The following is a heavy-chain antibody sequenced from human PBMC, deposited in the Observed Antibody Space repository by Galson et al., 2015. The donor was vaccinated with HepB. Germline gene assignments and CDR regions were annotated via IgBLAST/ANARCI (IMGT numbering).Heavy chain of an antibody. J-gene: IGHJ4*02. V-gene: IGHV1-69*04. CDR1: GGTFSSYA. Sequence: CKASGGTFSSYAISWVRQAPGQGLEWMGRIIPILGIANYAQKFQGRVTITADKSTSTAYMVLSSLRSEDTAVYYCAREFMVGADYWGQGTLVTVSS. D-gene: IGHD2-15*01. CDR3: AREFMVGADY. CDR2: IIPILGIA.